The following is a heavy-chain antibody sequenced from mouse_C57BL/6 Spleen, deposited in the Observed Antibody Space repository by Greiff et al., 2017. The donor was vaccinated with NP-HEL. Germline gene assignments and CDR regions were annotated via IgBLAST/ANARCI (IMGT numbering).Heavy chain of an antibody. J-gene: IGHJ2*01. V-gene: IGHV1-42*01. D-gene: IGHD1-1*01. CDR3: ARTRITTVVADY. CDR1: GYSFTGYY. Sequence: EVQLQQSGPELVKPGASVKISCKASGYSFTGYYMNWVKQSPEKSLEWIGEINPSTGGTTYNQKFKAKATLTVDKSSSTAYMQLKSLTSEDSAVYYCARTRITTVVADYWGQGTTLTVSS. CDR2: INPSTGGT.